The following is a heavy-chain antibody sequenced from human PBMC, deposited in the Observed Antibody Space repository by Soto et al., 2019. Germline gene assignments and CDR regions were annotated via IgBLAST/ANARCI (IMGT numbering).Heavy chain of an antibody. J-gene: IGHJ6*02. Sequence: GASVKVSCKASGYTFTGYYMHWVRQAPGQGLEWMGWINPNSGGTNYAQKFQGWVTMTRDTSISTAYMELSRLRSDDTAVYYCARDQANDSSGYSGRYYYGMDVWGQGTTVTVSS. CDR1: GYTFTGYY. CDR3: ARDQANDSSGYSGRYYYGMDV. CDR2: INPNSGGT. V-gene: IGHV1-2*04. D-gene: IGHD3-22*01.